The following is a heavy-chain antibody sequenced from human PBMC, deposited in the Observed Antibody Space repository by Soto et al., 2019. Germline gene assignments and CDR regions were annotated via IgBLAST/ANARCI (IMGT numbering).Heavy chain of an antibody. D-gene: IGHD6-13*01. J-gene: IGHJ4*02. CDR2: ISSSSSYI. CDR1: GFTFSSYS. CDR3: ASPESHSSSTN. V-gene: IGHV3-21*01. Sequence: EVQLVESGGGLVKPGGSLRLSCAASGFTFSSYSMNWVRQAPGKGLEWVSSISSSSSYIYYADSVKGRFTISRDNAKNTRYLQMNSLRAEDTAVYYCASPESHSSSTNWGQGTLVTVSS.